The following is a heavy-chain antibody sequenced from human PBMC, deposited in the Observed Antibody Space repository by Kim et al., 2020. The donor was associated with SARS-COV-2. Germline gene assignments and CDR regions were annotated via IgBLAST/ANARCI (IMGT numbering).Heavy chain of an antibody. V-gene: IGHV3-7*03. Sequence: YHVDSVKGRFNISRDNAKNSLYLKMSSLRVEDTAVYFCARDVPGYGGYEYWGQGTLVTVSS. CDR3: ARDVPGYGGYEY. J-gene: IGHJ4*02. D-gene: IGHD4-17*01.